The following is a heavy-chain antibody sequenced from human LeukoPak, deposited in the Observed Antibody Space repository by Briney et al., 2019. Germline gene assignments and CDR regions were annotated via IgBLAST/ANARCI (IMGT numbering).Heavy chain of an antibody. Sequence: GASVKVSCKASGYTFTSYDINWVRQATGQGLEWMGWMNPNSGNTGYAQKFQGRVTMTRNTSISTAYMELSSLRSEDTAVYYCASGGRPYYDSSGFVDYWGQGTLVTVSS. J-gene: IGHJ4*02. CDR2: MNPNSGNT. V-gene: IGHV1-8*01. CDR1: GYTFTSYD. D-gene: IGHD3-22*01. CDR3: ASGGRPYYDSSGFVDY.